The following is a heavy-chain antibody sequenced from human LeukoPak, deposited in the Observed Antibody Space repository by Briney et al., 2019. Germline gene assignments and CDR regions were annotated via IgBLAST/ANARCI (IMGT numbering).Heavy chain of an antibody. CDR2: ISSSCSYI. D-gene: IGHD3-10*01. CDR3: AGEGMVAYYGSGSGGFDP. CDR1: GFTFTSYS. Sequence: PGGSLRLSCAASGFTFTSYSMNWVRQAPGKGLEWVSAISSSCSYIYYAGSVKGRFTISRDNAKNSLYLQMNSLRAEDTAVYYCAGEGMVAYYGSGSGGFDPWGQGTLVTVSS. V-gene: IGHV3-21*01. J-gene: IGHJ5*02.